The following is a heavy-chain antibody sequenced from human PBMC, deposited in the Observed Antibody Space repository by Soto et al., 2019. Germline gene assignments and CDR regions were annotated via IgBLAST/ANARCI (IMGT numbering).Heavy chain of an antibody. Sequence: KTWETLSLTCAAYGGSFSGYYWSWIRQPPGKGLEWIGEINHSGSTNYNPSLKSRVTISVDTSKNQFSLKLSSVTAADTAVYYCARTPPGYYDFWSGYRGDYYGMDVWGQGTTVTVSS. V-gene: IGHV4-34*01. D-gene: IGHD3-3*01. CDR3: ARTPPGYYDFWSGYRGDYYGMDV. CDR1: GGSFSGYY. J-gene: IGHJ6*02. CDR2: INHSGST.